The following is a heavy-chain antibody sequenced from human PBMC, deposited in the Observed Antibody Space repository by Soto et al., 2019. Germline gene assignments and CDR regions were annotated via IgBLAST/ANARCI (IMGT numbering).Heavy chain of an antibody. CDR3: ARSSDYSPYYYGMDV. V-gene: IGHV4-30-2*01. J-gene: IGHJ6*02. D-gene: IGHD4-17*01. CDR2: IYHSGST. CDR1: GGSISSGGYS. Sequence: SETLSLTCAVSGGSISSGGYSWSWIRQPPGKGLEWIGYIYHSGSTYYNPSLKSRVTISVDRSKNQYSLKLSSVTAADTAVYYCARSSDYSPYYYGMDVWGQGTTVTVSS.